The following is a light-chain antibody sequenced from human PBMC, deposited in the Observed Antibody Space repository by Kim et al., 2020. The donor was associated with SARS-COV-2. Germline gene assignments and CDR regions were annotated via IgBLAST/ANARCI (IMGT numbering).Light chain of an antibody. CDR3: SSYAGSNTL. J-gene: IGLJ3*02. CDR2: EVS. V-gene: IGLV2-8*01. CDR1: TIDIGAYNY. Sequence: PGQSVTLSCTGTTIDIGAYNYVSWYQQHPGKAPKLMIYEVSKRPSGVPDRFSGSKSGNTASLTVSGLQAEDEADYFCSSYAGSNTLFGGGTQLTVL.